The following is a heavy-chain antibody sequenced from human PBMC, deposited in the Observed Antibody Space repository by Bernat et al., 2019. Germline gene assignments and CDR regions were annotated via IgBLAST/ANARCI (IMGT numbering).Heavy chain of an antibody. D-gene: IGHD5-12*01. J-gene: IGHJ4*02. Sequence: EVQLVESGGGLVQPGGSLRLSCAASGFTFNNYWMSWVRQAPGKGLEWVANIKEDGSEKYYVDSVKGRFTNSRDNAKNSLYLQVNSLRAEDAAVYYCARVRNVDIVAMRGHFDNWGQGTLVTVSS. V-gene: IGHV3-7*01. CDR1: GFTFNNYW. CDR3: ARVRNVDIVAMRGHFDN. CDR2: IKEDGSEK.